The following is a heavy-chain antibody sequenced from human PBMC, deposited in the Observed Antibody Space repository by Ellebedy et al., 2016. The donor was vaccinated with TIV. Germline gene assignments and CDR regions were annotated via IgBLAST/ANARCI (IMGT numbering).Heavy chain of an antibody. Sequence: AASVKVSCKASGYTFTSYGISWVRQAPGQGLEWMGWISAYNGNTNYAQKFQGRVTMTRDTSTSTVYMELSSLRSEDTAVYYCARRSSAYALDYWGQGTLVTVSS. J-gene: IGHJ4*02. V-gene: IGHV1-18*01. CDR3: ARRSSAYALDY. CDR1: GYTFTSYG. CDR2: ISAYNGNT. D-gene: IGHD5-12*01.